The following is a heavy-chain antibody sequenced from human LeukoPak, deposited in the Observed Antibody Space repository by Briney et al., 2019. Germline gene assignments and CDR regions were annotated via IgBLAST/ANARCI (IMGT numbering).Heavy chain of an antibody. D-gene: IGHD3-10*01. J-gene: IGHJ4*02. CDR3: ARHGIGDATRAYFDS. Sequence: SETLSLTCSVSGVSISNTGDSWGWIRQTPGKGLEWIASIYSNGRTSYSPSLESRLSTPIDTSRNQFSLRLSSVTAADTAVYYCARHGIGDATRAYFDSWGQGTLVTVSS. CDR1: GVSISNTGDS. V-gene: IGHV4-39*01. CDR2: IYSNGRT.